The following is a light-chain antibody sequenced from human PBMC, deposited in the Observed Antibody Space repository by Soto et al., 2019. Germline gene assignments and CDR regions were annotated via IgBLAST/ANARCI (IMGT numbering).Light chain of an antibody. CDR1: ESIDSW. J-gene: IGKJ1*01. Sequence: DIQMTQSPSTLSASVGDRVTITCRASESIDSWLAWHQQKPGRAPKLLISKASSLESGVPSRFSGSGFGTECTLTSSSLQPDDFATYYCQQDNSYRAFGQGTKVEI. CDR3: QQDNSYRA. V-gene: IGKV1-5*03. CDR2: KAS.